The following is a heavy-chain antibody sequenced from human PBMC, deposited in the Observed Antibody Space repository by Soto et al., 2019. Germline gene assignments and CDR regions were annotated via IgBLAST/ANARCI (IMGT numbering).Heavy chain of an antibody. J-gene: IGHJ4*02. CDR3: ARLMVRGVYTFDY. V-gene: IGHV4-34*01. Sequence: SETLSLTCAVYGGSFSGYYWSWIRQPPGKGLEWIGEINHSGSTNYNPSLKSRVTISVDTSKNQFSLKLSSVTAADTAVYYCARLMVRGVYTFDYWGQGTLVTVSS. CDR2: INHSGST. CDR1: GGSFSGYY. D-gene: IGHD3-10*01.